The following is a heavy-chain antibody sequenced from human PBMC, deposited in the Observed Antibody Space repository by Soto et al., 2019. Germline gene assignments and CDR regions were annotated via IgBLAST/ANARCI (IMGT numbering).Heavy chain of an antibody. D-gene: IGHD4-17*01. V-gene: IGHV3-30-3*01. CDR1: GFTFSSYA. CDR3: ATTVTPYYYSYGMDV. Sequence: PGGSLRLSCAASGFTFSSYAMHWVRQAPGKGLEWVAVISYDGSNKYYADSVKGRFTISRDNSKNTLYLQMNSLRAEDTAVYYCATTVTPYYYSYGMDVWGQGTTVTVSS. J-gene: IGHJ6*02. CDR2: ISYDGSNK.